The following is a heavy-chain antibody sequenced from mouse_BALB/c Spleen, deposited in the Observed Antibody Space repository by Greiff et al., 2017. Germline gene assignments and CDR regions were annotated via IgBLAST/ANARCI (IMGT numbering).Heavy chain of an antibody. Sequence: EVQLQQSGAELVKPEASVKLSCTASGFNIKDTYMHWVKQRPEQGLEWIGRIDPANGNTKYDPKFQGKATITADTSSNTAYLQLSSLTSEDTAVYYCANPTMITTWAMDYWGQGTSVTVSS. CDR3: ANPTMITTWAMDY. CDR2: IDPANGNT. V-gene: IGHV14-3*02. J-gene: IGHJ4*01. CDR1: GFNIKDTY. D-gene: IGHD2-4*01.